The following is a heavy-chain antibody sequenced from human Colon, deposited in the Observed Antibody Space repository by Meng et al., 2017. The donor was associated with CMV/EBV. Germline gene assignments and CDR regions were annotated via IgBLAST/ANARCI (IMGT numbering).Heavy chain of an antibody. J-gene: IGHJ4*02. CDR2: IDNSATTI. CDR1: GFTISNYE. V-gene: IGHV3-48*03. D-gene: IGHD3-10*01. CDR3: ARGRITRIRGVLLFDY. Sequence: GESLKISCAASGFTISNYEMNWVRQAPGKGLEWLSYIDNSATTIYYADSVKGRFTISRDNAKNSLYLQMNSLGAGDTALYYRARGRITRIRGVLLFDYWGQGALVTVSS.